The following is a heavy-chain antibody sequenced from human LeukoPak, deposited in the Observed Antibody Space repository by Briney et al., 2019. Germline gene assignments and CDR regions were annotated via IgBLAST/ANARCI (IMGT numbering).Heavy chain of an antibody. J-gene: IGHJ4*02. CDR2: IYYSGST. CDR1: GGSISSYY. V-gene: IGHV4-59*01. CDR3: ARFQQWFGDDY. D-gene: IGHD3-10*01. Sequence: PSETLSLTCTVSGGSISSYYWSWIRQPPRKGLEWIGYIYYSGSTNYNPSLKSRVTISVDTSKNQFSLKLSSVTAADTAVYYCARFQQWFGDDYWGQGTLVTVSS.